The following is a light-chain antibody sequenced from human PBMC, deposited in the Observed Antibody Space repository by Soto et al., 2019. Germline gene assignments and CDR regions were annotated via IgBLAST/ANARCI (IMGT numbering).Light chain of an antibody. CDR1: QSVNNN. CDR3: QEYNTWPWT. V-gene: IGKV3-15*01. J-gene: IGKJ1*01. CDR2: GAS. Sequence: ETLMTQSPATLSVSPGERATLYFSASQSVNNNLAWYQQKLGQAPRVLIYGASTRATGIPARFTGSGSGTEFILTITSLQSEDSAVYYCQEYNTWPWTFGQGTKVDIK.